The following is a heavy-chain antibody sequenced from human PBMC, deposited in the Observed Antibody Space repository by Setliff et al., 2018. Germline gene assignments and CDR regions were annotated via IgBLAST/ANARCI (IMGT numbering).Heavy chain of an antibody. CDR3: ARDRTYYGSGTYTRWFDY. D-gene: IGHD3-10*01. V-gene: IGHV4-59*02. Sequence: SETLSLTCTVSGASVRSHYWSWIRRPPGKGLEWIGFIFYSGDTKSNPSLKSRVTMSVDTSKNQFSLKLSSVTAADTAVYYCARDRTYYGSGTYTRWFDYWGQGTLVTVSS. CDR1: GASVRSHY. CDR2: IFYSGDT. J-gene: IGHJ4*02.